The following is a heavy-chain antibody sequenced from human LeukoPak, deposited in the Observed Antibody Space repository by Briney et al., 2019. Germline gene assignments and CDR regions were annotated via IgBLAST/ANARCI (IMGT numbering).Heavy chain of an antibody. Sequence: GGSLRLSCAASGFTFSSYSMNWVRQAPGKGLEWVSSISSSSYIYYADSVKGRFTISRDNAKNSLYLQMNSLRAEDTAVYYCASEVVVPAALDYWGQGTLVTVSS. CDR3: ASEVVVPAALDY. CDR2: ISSSSYI. CDR1: GFTFSSYS. D-gene: IGHD2-2*01. J-gene: IGHJ4*02. V-gene: IGHV3-21*01.